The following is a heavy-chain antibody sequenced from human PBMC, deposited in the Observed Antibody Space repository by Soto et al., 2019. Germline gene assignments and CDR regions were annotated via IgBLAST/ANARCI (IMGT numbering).Heavy chain of an antibody. CDR1: GYSFTSYW. CDR3: ARHRPYCSGGSGYSRHLRDV. D-gene: IGHD2-15*01. V-gene: IGHV5-51*01. J-gene: IGHJ6*02. CDR2: IYPGDSDT. Sequence: GESLKISCKGSGYSFTSYWIGWVRQMPGKGLEWMGIIYPGDSDTRYSPSFQGQVTISADKSISTAYLQWSSLKASDTAMYYCARHRPYCSGGSGYSRHLRDVWGQGTTGTVS.